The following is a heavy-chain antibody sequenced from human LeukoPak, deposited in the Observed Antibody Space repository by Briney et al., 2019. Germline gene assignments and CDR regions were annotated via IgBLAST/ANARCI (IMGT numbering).Heavy chain of an antibody. Sequence: PGGSLRLSWAAAGFIFTDYSFPWVRQAPGKGLGWVAVIWRDGTNMFYGSSVEGRFFIHRDDSQNTVYLEMSNLRAEDTAIYYCAKDAERGFDYSNSLQYWGQGSLVTVSS. CDR3: AKDAERGFDYSNSLQY. CDR1: GFIFTDYS. J-gene: IGHJ4*02. CDR2: IWRDGTNM. D-gene: IGHD4-11*01. V-gene: IGHV3-33*06.